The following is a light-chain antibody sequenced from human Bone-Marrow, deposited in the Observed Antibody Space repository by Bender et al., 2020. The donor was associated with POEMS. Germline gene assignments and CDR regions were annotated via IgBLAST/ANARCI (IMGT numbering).Light chain of an antibody. CDR2: EDI. J-gene: IGLJ2*01. CDR1: SDDVGGYSL. Sequence: QSALTQPASVSASPGQSITISCTGISDDVGGYSLVAWYQQHPGKAPKLMIYEDIKRPSEVSYRFSGSKSGNTASLTVSRLQAEDEADYYCSSYTGSGTLVFGGGTKLTVL. V-gene: IGLV2-23*01. CDR3: SSYTGSGTLV.